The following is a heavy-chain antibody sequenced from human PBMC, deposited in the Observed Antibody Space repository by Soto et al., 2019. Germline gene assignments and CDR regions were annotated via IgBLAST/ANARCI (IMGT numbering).Heavy chain of an antibody. Sequence: QLQLQESGPGLVKPSETLSLTCNASGGSITSSGSAWGWIRQSPGKGLEGIGTIDYSGNIYYIPSLKSRITISVDTSKNQISLKLSSVTAADTAVYYCARHIHNQGFEYYFDSWGQGTLVTVSS. CDR2: IDYSGNI. V-gene: IGHV4-39*01. CDR1: GGSITSSGSA. J-gene: IGHJ4*02. D-gene: IGHD1-1*01. CDR3: ARHIHNQGFEYYFDS.